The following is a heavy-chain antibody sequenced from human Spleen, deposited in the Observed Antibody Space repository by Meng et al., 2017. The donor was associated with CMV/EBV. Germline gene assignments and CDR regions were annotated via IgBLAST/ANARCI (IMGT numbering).Heavy chain of an antibody. Sequence: GGSLRLSCAASGFTFSSHSMSWVRQAPGKGLEWVASIKQDGSKIYYVDSVKGRFTLSRDNAKNSLYLQMNSLRAEDTAVYYCARDRLAGLDYWGQGTLVTVS. J-gene: IGHJ4*02. V-gene: IGHV3-7*01. CDR2: IKQDGSKI. D-gene: IGHD6-19*01. CDR1: GFTFSSHS. CDR3: ARDRLAGLDY.